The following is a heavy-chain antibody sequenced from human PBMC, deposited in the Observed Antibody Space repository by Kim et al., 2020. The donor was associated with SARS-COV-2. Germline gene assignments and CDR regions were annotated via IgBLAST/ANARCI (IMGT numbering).Heavy chain of an antibody. CDR1: GFSFGTWS. Sequence: GGSLRLSCVGSGFSFGTWSMIWVRQAPGKGLEWVSSIRTSRSQVYYADSVKGRFTISRDTAKNEVYLQMNSLRAEDTAVYYCARGGGGTGLFD. D-gene: IGHD2-21*01. V-gene: IGHV3-21*01. CDR2: IRTSRSQV. J-gene: IGHJ4*01. CDR3: ARGGGGTGLFD.